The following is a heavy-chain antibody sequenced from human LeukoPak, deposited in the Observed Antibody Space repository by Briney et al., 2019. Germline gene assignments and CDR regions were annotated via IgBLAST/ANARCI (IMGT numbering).Heavy chain of an antibody. D-gene: IGHD5-12*01. CDR1: GGSFSGYY. CDR2: INHSGST. Sequence: SETLSLTCAVYGGSFSGYYWSWIRQPPGKGLEWIGEINHSGSTNYNPSLKSRVTISVDTSKNQFSLKLSSVTAEDTAVYYCARDADIVATTPYFDYWGQGTLVTVSS. V-gene: IGHV4-34*01. CDR3: ARDADIVATTPYFDY. J-gene: IGHJ4*02.